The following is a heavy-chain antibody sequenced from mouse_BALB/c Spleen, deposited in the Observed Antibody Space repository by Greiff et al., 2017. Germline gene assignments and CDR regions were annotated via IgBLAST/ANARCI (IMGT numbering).Heavy chain of an antibody. CDR2: INPSNGRT. D-gene: IGHD2-10*02. Sequence: LQQPGAELVKPGASVKLSCKASGYTFTSYWMHWVKQRPGQGLEWIGEINPSNGRTNYNEKFKSKATLTVDKSSSTAYMQLSSLTSEDSAVYYCARSVWDAMDYWGQGTSVTVSS. CDR1: GYTFTSYW. V-gene: IGHV1S81*02. J-gene: IGHJ4*01. CDR3: ARSVWDAMDY.